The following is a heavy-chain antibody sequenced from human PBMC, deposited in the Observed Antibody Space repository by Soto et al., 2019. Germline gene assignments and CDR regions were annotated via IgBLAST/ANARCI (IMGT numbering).Heavy chain of an antibody. CDR1: GFTFSSYS. CDR2: ISSSSSYI. CDR3: AREGWVVVPAAIGWFDP. J-gene: IGHJ5*02. D-gene: IGHD2-2*01. V-gene: IGHV3-21*01. Sequence: GGSLRLSCAASGFTFSSYSMNWVRQAPGKGLEWVSSISSSSSYIYYADSVKGRFTISRDNAKNSLYLQMNSLRAEDTAVYYCAREGWVVVPAAIGWFDPWGQGTLVTVSS.